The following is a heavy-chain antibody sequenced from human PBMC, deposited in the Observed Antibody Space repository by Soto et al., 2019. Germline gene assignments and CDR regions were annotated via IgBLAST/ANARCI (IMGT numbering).Heavy chain of an antibody. CDR1: GFSLSTYG. J-gene: IGHJ4*02. CDR2: INSNGHNI. V-gene: IGHV3-48*02. CDR3: TTDPDGDLDFDY. Sequence: SGGGLVQPGESLRLSCTVTGFSLSTYGMTWVRQAPGKGLEWVSHINSNGHNILYADSVKGRFTISRDNAKNSLYLQMNSLSDEDTAVYYCTTDPDGDLDFDYWGQGTLVTVSS. D-gene: IGHD4-17*01.